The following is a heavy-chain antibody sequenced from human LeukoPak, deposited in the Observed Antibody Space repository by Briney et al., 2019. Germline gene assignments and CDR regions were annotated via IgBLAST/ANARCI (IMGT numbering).Heavy chain of an antibody. J-gene: IGHJ6*02. D-gene: IGHD3-22*01. CDR1: GGSMSNSY. CDR3: ARENYYDSSGYSESMDV. CDR2: MYVSGTT. V-gene: IGHV4-4*07. Sequence: SETLSLTCTVSGGSMSNSYLTWVRQPAGKGLEWIGRMYVSGTTNYNPSLRSRVTMSIDSSNNQFSLRLGSVTAADTAVYYCARENYYDSSGYSESMDVWGQGTTVTVS.